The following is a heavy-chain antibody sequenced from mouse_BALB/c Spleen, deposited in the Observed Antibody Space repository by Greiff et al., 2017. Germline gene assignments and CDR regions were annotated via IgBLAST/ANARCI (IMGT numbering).Heavy chain of an antibody. Sequence: EVQLVESGPELVKPGASVKISCKASGYTFTDYNMHWVKQSHGKSLEWIGYIYPYNGGTGYNQKFKSKATLTVDNSSSTAYMELRSLTSEDSAVYYCARGGWYFDVWGAGTTVTVSS. CDR3: ARGGWYFDV. V-gene: IGHV1S29*02. CDR1: GYTFTDYN. CDR2: IYPYNGGT. J-gene: IGHJ1*01.